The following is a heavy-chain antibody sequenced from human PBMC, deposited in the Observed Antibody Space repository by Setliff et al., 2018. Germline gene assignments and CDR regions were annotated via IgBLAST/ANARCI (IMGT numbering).Heavy chain of an antibody. Sequence: ASVKVSCKASGYTFTSYDINWVRQATGQGLEWMGWMNPNNGNTNYAQRLQGRVTMTTDTSTSTAYMELRSLRSDDTAVYYCASDGQGNYNFWSGSYYYYGMDVWGQGTTVTVSS. CDR3: ASDGQGNYNFWSGSYYYYGMDV. J-gene: IGHJ6*02. CDR1: GYTFTSYD. CDR2: MNPNNGNT. V-gene: IGHV1-18*01. D-gene: IGHD3-3*01.